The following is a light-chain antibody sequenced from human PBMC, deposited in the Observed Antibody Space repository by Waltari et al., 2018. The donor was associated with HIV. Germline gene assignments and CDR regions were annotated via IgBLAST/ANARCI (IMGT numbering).Light chain of an antibody. J-gene: IGLJ3*02. Sequence: QSALTQPASVSGSPGQSITISCNGTTSDIGGYNYVSWYQRHPDKAPKLIIFGVSNRPSGISSRFSGSKSGNTASLTISGLQAEDEADYYCCSYTMLTTHYVLFGGGTKLTVL. V-gene: IGLV2-14*03. CDR1: TSDIGGYNY. CDR3: CSYTMLTTHYVL. CDR2: GVS.